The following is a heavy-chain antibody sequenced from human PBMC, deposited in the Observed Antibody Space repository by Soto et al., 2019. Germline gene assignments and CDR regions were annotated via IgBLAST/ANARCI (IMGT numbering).Heavy chain of an antibody. CDR3: ARDGCLDI. D-gene: IGHD2-2*01. V-gene: IGHV3-53*02. CDR2: IYSDGST. CDR1: GFFVNTNY. J-gene: IGHJ3*02. Sequence: EVQLVETGGGLIRPGGSLRLSCAASGFFVNTNYMSWVRQAPGKGLEWVSVIYSDGSTYYADSVKGRFTISRDNAKNTVYLQMNSLGADDTAVYYCARDGCLDIWGQGTMVTVSS.